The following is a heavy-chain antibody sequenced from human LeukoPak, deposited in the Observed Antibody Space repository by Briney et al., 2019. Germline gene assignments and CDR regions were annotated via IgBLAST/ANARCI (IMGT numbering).Heavy chain of an antibody. V-gene: IGHV1-46*01. CDR3: ARHREPILTAPFDY. J-gene: IGHJ4*02. Sequence: ASVKVSCKASGYIFTNYYIHWVRQAPGQGLEWMGFINPSGGSTTYAQKFQGRVTITADESTSTAYMELSSLRSEDTAVYYCARHREPILTAPFDYWGQGTLVTVSS. D-gene: IGHD3-9*01. CDR2: INPSGGST. CDR1: GYIFTNYY.